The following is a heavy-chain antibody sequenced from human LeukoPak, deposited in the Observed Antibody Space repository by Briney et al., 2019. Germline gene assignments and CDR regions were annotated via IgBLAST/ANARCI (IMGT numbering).Heavy chain of an antibody. J-gene: IGHJ3*02. CDR3: AKSLLTTATGTGRAFDI. D-gene: IGHD1-1*01. CDR2: ISSSGDDT. CDR1: GFTFSEFG. V-gene: IGHV3-23*01. Sequence: SGGSLRLSCAVSGFTFSEFGMSWVRQAPAKGLEWVSTISSSGDDTNYADSVKGRFTMSRDNSKNTLYLQMNSLRAEDSAEYYCAKSLLTTATGTGRAFDIWGQGTMVTVSA.